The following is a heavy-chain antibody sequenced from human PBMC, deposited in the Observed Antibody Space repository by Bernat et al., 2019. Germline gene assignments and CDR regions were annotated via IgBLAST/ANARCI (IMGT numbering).Heavy chain of an antibody. Sequence: QLQLQESGPGLVKPSETLSLTCTVSGGSISSSSYYWGWIRQPPGKGLEGIGSIYYSGSTYSNPSLKSRVTISVDTSKTQFSLTLSSVTAADTAVYYCARQQTPYDFWSGYYGEAFDYWGPGTLVTVSS. CDR1: GGSISSSSYY. CDR3: ARQQTPYDFWSGYYGEAFDY. V-gene: IGHV4-39*01. CDR2: IYYSGST. J-gene: IGHJ4*02. D-gene: IGHD3-3*01.